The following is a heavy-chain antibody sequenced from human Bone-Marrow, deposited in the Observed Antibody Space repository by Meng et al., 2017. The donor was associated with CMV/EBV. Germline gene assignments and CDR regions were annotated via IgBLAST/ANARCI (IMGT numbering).Heavy chain of an antibody. J-gene: IGHJ4*02. Sequence: GGSLRLSCAASGFTFSSYRMNWVRQAPGKGLEWVASISSSSSYIYYADSVKGRFTISRDNAKNSLYLQMNSLRAEDTAVYYGARDALCGYGRYQESDYWGQGTLVTVSS. V-gene: IGHV3-21*01. D-gene: IGHD5-18*01. CDR1: GFTFSSYR. CDR2: ISSSSSYI. CDR3: ARDALCGYGRYQESDY.